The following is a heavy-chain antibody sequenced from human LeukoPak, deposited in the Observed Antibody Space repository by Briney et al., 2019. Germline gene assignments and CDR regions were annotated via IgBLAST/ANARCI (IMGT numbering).Heavy chain of an antibody. J-gene: IGHJ4*02. CDR1: GFTFSYNA. CDR2: IWYDGSGK. V-gene: IGHV3-33*01. Sequence: PGGSLRLSCAASGFTFSYNAMHWVRQAPGEGLEWVAVIWYDGSGKYYADSVKGRFTISRDNSKNTLFLQMNSLRAEDTAVYYCARDYGTTTTTKRWGCFDYWGQGALVTVSS. CDR3: ARDYGTTTTTKRWGCFDY. D-gene: IGHD4-11*01.